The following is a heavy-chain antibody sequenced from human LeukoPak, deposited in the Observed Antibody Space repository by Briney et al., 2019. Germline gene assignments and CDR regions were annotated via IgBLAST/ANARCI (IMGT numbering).Heavy chain of an antibody. V-gene: IGHV4-38-2*01. J-gene: IGHJ4*02. CDR3: AGRRGIYTLFDY. CDR2: IYHSGST. CDR1: NYSISSAYY. D-gene: IGHD2-2*02. Sequence: SETLSLTCAVSNYSISSAYYWAWIRPPPGKGLEWIGNIYHSGSTYYNPSLKSRVSISVDTSRNQISLKLISVTAADTAVYHCAGRRGIYTLFDYWGQGTLVTVSS.